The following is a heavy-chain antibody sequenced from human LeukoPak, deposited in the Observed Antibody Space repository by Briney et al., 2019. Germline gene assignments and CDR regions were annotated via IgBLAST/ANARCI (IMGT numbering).Heavy chain of an antibody. J-gene: IGHJ5*02. D-gene: IGHD2-15*01. CDR1: GYTFTSYG. CDR3: ARTGSCSGGSCHNWFDP. CDR2: ISAYSGNT. V-gene: IGHV1-18*01. Sequence: VKVSCKASGYTFTSYGISWVRQAPGQGLEWMGWISAYSGNTNYAQKLQGRVTMTTDTSTSTAYMELRSLRSDDTAVYYCARTGSCSGGSCHNWFDPWGQGTLVTVSS.